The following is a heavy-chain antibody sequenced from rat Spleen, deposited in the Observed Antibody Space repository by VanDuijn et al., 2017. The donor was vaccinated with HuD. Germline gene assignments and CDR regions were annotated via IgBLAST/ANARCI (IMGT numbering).Heavy chain of an antibody. Sequence: EVQLVESDGGLVQPGRSLKLSCAASGFTFSDYGVAWVRQAPTTGLEWVATISYGDSSGHSSTYYRDSVKGRFTISRDNAKSTLSLQMNSLRSEDTATYYCARLTGGHFDYWGQGVMGTVSS. CDR1: GFTFSDYG. CDR2: ISYGDSSGHSST. V-gene: IGHV5-29*01. CDR3: ARLTGGHFDY. J-gene: IGHJ2*01. D-gene: IGHD5-1*01.